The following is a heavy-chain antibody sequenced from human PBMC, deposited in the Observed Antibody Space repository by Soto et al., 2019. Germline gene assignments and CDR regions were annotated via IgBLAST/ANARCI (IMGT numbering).Heavy chain of an antibody. V-gene: IGHV6-1*01. D-gene: IGHD6-6*01. Sequence: PSQTLSLTFVISGDSVSSNSAAWNCIRQSPSRGLEWLGRTYYRSKWYNDYAVSVKSRITINPDTSKNQFSLQLNSVTPEDTAVYYCAREPTSIAARMSPFNAFDIWGQGTMVTVSS. CDR2: TYYRSKWYN. CDR1: GDSVSSNSAA. J-gene: IGHJ3*02. CDR3: AREPTSIAARMSPFNAFDI.